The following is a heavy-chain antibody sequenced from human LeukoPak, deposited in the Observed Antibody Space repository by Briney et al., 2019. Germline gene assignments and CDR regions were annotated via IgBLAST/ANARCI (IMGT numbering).Heavy chain of an antibody. CDR3: AKDSDNTVTTDYYFDY. J-gene: IGHJ4*02. V-gene: IGHV3-9*01. Sequence: GRSLRLSCAASGFTFDDYAIHWVRQAPGEGLEWVSGISWNSGSIGYADSVKGRFTISRDNAKNSLYLQMNSLRAEDTALYYCAKDSDNTVTTDYYFDYWGQGTLVTVSS. D-gene: IGHD4-17*01. CDR1: GFTFDDYA. CDR2: ISWNSGSI.